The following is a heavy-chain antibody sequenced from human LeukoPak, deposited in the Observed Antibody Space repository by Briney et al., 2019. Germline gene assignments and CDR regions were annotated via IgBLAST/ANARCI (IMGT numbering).Heavy chain of an antibody. CDR2: IYHSGST. CDR1: GGPISSGGYY. J-gene: IGHJ4*02. V-gene: IGHV4-30-2*01. D-gene: IGHD4-17*01. CDR3: ARVIADYGDSLDY. Sequence: SETLSLTCTVSGGPISSGGYYWSWIRQPPGKGLEWIGYIYHSGSTYYNPSLKSRVTISVDTSKNQFSLKLSSVTAADTAVYYCARVIADYGDSLDYWGQGTLVTVSS.